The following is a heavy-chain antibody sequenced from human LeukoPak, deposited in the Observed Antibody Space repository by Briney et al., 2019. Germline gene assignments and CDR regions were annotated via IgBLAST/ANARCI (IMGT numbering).Heavy chain of an antibody. V-gene: IGHV1-58*02. Sequence: ASVKVSCKASGFTFSRSAMQWVRQARGQRREWIGWIVVGSGNTNYAQNFHERVTITRDMSTSKVYMELSSLRSEDTAVYYCARGPSITMVRGGQWYYYMDVWGKGTTVIVSS. CDR1: GFTFSRSA. D-gene: IGHD3-10*01. CDR2: IVVGSGNT. J-gene: IGHJ6*03. CDR3: ARGPSITMVRGGQWYYYMDV.